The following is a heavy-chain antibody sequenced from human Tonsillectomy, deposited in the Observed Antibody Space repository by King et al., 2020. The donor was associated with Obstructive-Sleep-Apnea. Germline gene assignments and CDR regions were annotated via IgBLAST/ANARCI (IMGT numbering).Heavy chain of an antibody. V-gene: IGHV1-2*02. CDR2: INPNSGGT. CDR3: ARDPGVDRRYNWFDP. CDR1: GYTFTGYY. D-gene: IGHD4-17*01. J-gene: IGHJ5*02. Sequence: VQLVESGAEVKKPGASVKVSCKASGYTFTGYYMLWVRQAPGQGLEWMGWINPNSGGTDYLQKFQGRVTMTRDTSISTAYMELSRLRSDDTAVYYCARDPGVDRRYNWFDPWGQGTLVTVSS.